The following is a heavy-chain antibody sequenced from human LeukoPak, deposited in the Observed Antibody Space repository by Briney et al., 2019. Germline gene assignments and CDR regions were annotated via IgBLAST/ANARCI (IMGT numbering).Heavy chain of an antibody. Sequence: SETLSLTCTVSGGSMNSSYWSWIRQPPGKGLEWIEYIFYSGSTNYNPSLKSRVTISVDTSKNQFSLRLSSVTAADTAVYYCARHGSGSSGSFRYYDYWGQGTLVTVSS. CDR3: ARHGSGSSGSFRYYDY. J-gene: IGHJ4*02. D-gene: IGHD6-19*01. V-gene: IGHV4-59*08. CDR2: IFYSGST. CDR1: GGSMNSSY.